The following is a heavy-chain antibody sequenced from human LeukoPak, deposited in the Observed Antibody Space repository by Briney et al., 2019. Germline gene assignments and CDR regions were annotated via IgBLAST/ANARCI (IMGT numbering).Heavy chain of an antibody. CDR3: AKRGAEVGATVAPGDY. Sequence: GGSLRLSCAASGFTFSSYWMSWVRQAPGKGLEWVANIKQDGSEKYYVDSVKGRFTISRDNAKNSLYLQTNSLRAEDTAVYYCAKRGAEVGATVAPGDYWGQGTLLTVSS. CDR1: GFTFSSYW. D-gene: IGHD1-26*01. CDR2: IKQDGSEK. V-gene: IGHV3-7*03. J-gene: IGHJ4*02.